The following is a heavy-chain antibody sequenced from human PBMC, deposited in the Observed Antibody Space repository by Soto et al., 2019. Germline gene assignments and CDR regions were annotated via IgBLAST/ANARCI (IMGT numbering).Heavy chain of an antibody. CDR3: TKRPMCARDCWYFDD. J-gene: IGHJ4*02. Sequence: EVRLLESGGGSEQPGGSLRLSCEASGFNFRAYAMYWVRQAPGKGLEWVSAIDDENIAYYADSVKGRFIITRDNWRNTLYLQMDGLRVEDTAIYFCTKRPMCARDCWYFDDWGQGTLVTVSS. D-gene: IGHD1-20*01. CDR2: IDDENIA. V-gene: IGHV3-23*05. CDR1: GFNFRAYA.